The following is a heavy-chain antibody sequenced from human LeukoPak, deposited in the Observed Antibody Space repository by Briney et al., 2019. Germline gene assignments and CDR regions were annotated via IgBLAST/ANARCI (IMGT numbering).Heavy chain of an antibody. CDR2: THYSGST. V-gene: IGHV4-59*08. CDR3: ASESVALAGIDY. D-gene: IGHD6-19*01. Sequence: SETLSLTCTVSGGSISDYYWTWIRRPPGKGLEWIGYTHYSGSTSYNPSLKSQVTISLDMPTKQFSLRMSSVTAADTATYYCASESVALAGIDYWGQGTLVTVSS. CDR1: GGSISDYY. J-gene: IGHJ4*02.